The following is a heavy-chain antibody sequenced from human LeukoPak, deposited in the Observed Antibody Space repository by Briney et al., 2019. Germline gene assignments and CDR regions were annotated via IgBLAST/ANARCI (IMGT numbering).Heavy chain of an antibody. CDR3: ARRDSSGYYHDAFDI. D-gene: IGHD3-22*01. Sequence: ASVKVSCKACGYTFTSYDINWVRQAPGQGLEWMGGIIPIFGTANYAQKFQGRVTITADESTSTAYMELSSLRSEDTAVYYCARRDSSGYYHDAFDIWGQGTMVTVSS. J-gene: IGHJ3*02. CDR1: GYTFTSYD. V-gene: IGHV1-69*13. CDR2: IIPIFGTA.